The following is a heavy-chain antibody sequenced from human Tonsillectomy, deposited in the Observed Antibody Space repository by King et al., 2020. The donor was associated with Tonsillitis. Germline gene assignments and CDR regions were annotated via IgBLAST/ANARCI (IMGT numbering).Heavy chain of an antibody. CDR2: ISGDGTST. D-gene: IGHD5-18*01. CDR3: EKVLTALPGV. V-gene: IGHV3-43*02. CDR1: GFIFGDYA. Sequence: VQLVESGGGVVQPGGSLRLSCAASGFIFGDYAMHWVRQAPGKGLEWVSLISGDGTSTYYADSVKGRFTISRDNSKNSLYLQMNSLRIEDTALYYCEKVLTALPGVWGQGTMVTVSS. J-gene: IGHJ3*01.